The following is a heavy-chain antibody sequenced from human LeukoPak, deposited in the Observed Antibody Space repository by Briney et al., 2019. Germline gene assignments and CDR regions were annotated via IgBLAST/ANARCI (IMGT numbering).Heavy chain of an antibody. J-gene: IGHJ4*02. CDR3: AGGVDTAMVMVTVFDY. D-gene: IGHD5-18*01. CDR1: GFTFSSYS. CDR2: ISSSSSYI. V-gene: IGHV3-21*01. Sequence: GGSLRLSCAASGFTFSSYSMNWVRQAPGKGLEWVSSISSSSSYIYYADSVKGRFTISRDNAKNSLYLQMNSLRAEDTAVYYCAGGVDTAMVMVTVFDYWGQGTLVTVSS.